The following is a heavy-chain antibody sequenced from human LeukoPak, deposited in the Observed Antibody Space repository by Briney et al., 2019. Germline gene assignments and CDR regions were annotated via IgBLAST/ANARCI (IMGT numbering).Heavy chain of an antibody. D-gene: IGHD2-2*01. CDR2: INWSGGST. CDR3: ARAPITSPFYFDY. Sequence: RPGGSLRLSCTASGFAFDEHGMSWVRQVPGKGLEWVSGINWSGGSTGYADPLRGRFTISRDNAKNSLYLQMDSLRAEDTALYYCARAPITSPFYFDYWSQGTLVTVSS. V-gene: IGHV3-20*04. CDR1: GFAFDEHG. J-gene: IGHJ4*02.